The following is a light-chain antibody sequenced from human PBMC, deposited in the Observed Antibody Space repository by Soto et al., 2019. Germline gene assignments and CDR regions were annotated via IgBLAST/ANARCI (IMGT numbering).Light chain of an antibody. J-gene: IGKJ1*01. Sequence: DIQMTQSPSTLSASVGDRVTITCRASQSISSWLAWFQQKAGKPPTQLIYGASALQSGVPVRFSGSGSGTDFTLTIRNMQREDFAAYYCLQTYNFPQTFGQGTKVDIK. CDR2: GAS. CDR1: QSISSW. V-gene: IGKV1-5*01. CDR3: LQTYNFPQT.